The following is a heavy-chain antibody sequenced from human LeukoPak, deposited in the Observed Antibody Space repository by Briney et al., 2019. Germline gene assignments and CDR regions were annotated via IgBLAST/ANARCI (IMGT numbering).Heavy chain of an antibody. CDR1: GFTVSSNY. CDR2: ITSGGNT. Sequence: PGGSLRLSCAASGFTVSSNYMNWVRQAPGKGLEWVSVITSGGNTYYADSVKGRFTTSRDNSKNTLYVQMNSLRAEDTAIYYCARGRGYRDYDRPLDYWGQGTLVTVS. V-gene: IGHV3-53*01. J-gene: IGHJ4*02. CDR3: ARGRGYRDYDRPLDY. D-gene: IGHD5-12*01.